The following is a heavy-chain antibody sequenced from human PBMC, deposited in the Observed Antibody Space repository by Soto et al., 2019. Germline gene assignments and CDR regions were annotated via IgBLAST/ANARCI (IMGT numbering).Heavy chain of an antibody. CDR3: ARQYYYDSSGYPEGFDP. D-gene: IGHD3-22*01. J-gene: IGHJ5*02. CDR2: IYPGDSDT. V-gene: IGHV5-51*01. Sequence: SGESLKISCKGSGYSFTSYWIGWVRQMPGKGLEWMGIIYPGDSDTRYSPSFQGQVAISADKSISTAYLQWSSLKASDTAMYYCARQYYYDSSGYPEGFDPWGQGTLVTVSS. CDR1: GYSFTSYW.